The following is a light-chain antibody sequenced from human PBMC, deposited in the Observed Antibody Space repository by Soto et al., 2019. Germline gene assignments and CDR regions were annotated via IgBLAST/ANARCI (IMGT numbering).Light chain of an antibody. CDR1: QSVSSSY. V-gene: IGKV3-20*01. CDR3: QQYNNWPAIT. CDR2: GAS. Sequence: IDFTQSPGPQSSSPGERASLSCRASQSVSSSYLAWYQQKPGQAPRLLIYGASSRATGVPDRFSGSGSGTDFALTISRLETEDFAVYYCQQYNNWPAITFGQGTRLEIK. J-gene: IGKJ5*01.